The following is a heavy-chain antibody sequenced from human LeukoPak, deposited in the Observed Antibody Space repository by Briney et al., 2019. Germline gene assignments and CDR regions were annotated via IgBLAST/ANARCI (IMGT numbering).Heavy chain of an antibody. CDR2: IKSKTDGGTT. CDR1: GFTFSNAW. V-gene: IGHV3-15*01. Sequence: GGSLRLSCAASGFTFSNAWMSWVRQAPGKGLELVGRIKSKTDGGTTDYAAPVKGRFSISRDDPKNTLYLQMNSLKTEDTAVYYCTTDRAIAVRPLFDYWGQGTLVTVSS. J-gene: IGHJ4*02. CDR3: TTDRAIAVRPLFDY. D-gene: IGHD6-6*01.